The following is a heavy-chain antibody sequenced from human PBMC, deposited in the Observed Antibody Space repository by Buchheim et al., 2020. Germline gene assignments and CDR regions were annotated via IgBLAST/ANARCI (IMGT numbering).Heavy chain of an antibody. V-gene: IGHV3-74*01. CDR3: ATDFHSSSWSGPQYYYYGMDV. CDR2: INSDGSST. D-gene: IGHD6-13*01. Sequence: VQLVESGGGVVQPGRSLRLSCAASGFTFSSYWMHWVRQAPGKGLVWVSRINSDGSSTSYADSVKGRFTISRDNAKNTLYLQMNSLRAEDTSVYYCATDFHSSSWSGPQYYYYGMDVWGQGTT. J-gene: IGHJ6*02. CDR1: GFTFSSYW.